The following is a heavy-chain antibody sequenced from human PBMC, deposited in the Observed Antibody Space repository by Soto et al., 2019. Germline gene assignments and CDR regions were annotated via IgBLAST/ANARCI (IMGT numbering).Heavy chain of an antibody. J-gene: IGHJ3*02. Sequence: EVQLLESGGGLVQPGGSLRLSCAASGFTFSSYAMSWVRQAPGKGLEWVSAISGSGGSTYYADSVKGRFTIPRDNSKNTLYLQMNSLRAEDTAVYYCAKPMSPEGAFDIWGQGTMVTVSS. CDR3: AKPMSPEGAFDI. CDR2: ISGSGGST. CDR1: GFTFSSYA. V-gene: IGHV3-23*01.